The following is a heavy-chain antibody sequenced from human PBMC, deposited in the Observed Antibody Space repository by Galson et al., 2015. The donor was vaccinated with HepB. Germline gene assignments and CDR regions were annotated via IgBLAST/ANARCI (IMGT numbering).Heavy chain of an antibody. V-gene: IGHV1-69*02. J-gene: IGHJ6*02. Sequence: SVKVSCKASGGTFSSYTISWVRQAPGQGLEWMGRIIPILGIANYAQKFQGRVTITADKSTSTAYMELSSLRSEDTAVYYCARGRWLGKKYSSGKNQDYYYYGMDVWGQGTTVTVSS. CDR3: ARGRWLGKKYSSGKNQDYYYYGMDV. CDR2: IIPILGIA. CDR1: GGTFSSYT. D-gene: IGHD6-19*01.